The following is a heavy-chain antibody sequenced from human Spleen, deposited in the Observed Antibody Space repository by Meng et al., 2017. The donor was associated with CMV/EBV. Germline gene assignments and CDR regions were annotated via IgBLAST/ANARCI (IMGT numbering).Heavy chain of an antibody. CDR2: IKQDGSEK. Sequence: GGSLRLSCAASGFSFRTYWMTWVRQAPGKGLEWVANIKQDGSEKTYVDSVKGRFTISRDNAKSSLYLQIKSLRAEDMAVYYFARLGISSHWYRGYFFDYWGQGSLVTVSS. CDR1: GFSFRTYW. CDR3: ARLGISSHWYRGYFFDY. J-gene: IGHJ4*02. D-gene: IGHD3-9*01. V-gene: IGHV3-7*01.